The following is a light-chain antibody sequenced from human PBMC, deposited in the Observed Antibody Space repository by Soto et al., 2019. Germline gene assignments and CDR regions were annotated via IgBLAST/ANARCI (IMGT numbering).Light chain of an antibody. CDR2: GAS. V-gene: IGKV3-20*01. CDR3: QQYGSSPWT. J-gene: IGKJ1*01. CDR1: QSVSSSY. Sequence: EIGLTQSPGTLSLSPGERATLSCRASQSVSSSYLAWYQQKPGQAPRLLIYGASSRATGIPDRFSGSGSGTDFTITISRLEPEDVAVYYCQQYGSSPWTFGQGTKVEIK.